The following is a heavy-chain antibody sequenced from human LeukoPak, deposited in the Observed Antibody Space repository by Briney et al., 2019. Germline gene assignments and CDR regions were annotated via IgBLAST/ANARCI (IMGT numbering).Heavy chain of an antibody. CDR2: IYSGGST. J-gene: IGHJ6*03. V-gene: IGHV3-53*01. CDR1: GFTVSSNY. Sequence: GGSLRLSCAASGFTVSSNYMSWVRQAPGKGLEWDLVIYSGGSTYYADSVKGRFTISRDNSKNTLYLQMNSLRAEDTAVYYCARDSYCSGGSCYGKVYYMDVWGKGTTVTVSS. D-gene: IGHD2-15*01. CDR3: ARDSYCSGGSCYGKVYYMDV.